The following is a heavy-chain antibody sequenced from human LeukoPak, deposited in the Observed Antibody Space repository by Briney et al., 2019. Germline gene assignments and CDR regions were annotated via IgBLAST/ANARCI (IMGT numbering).Heavy chain of an antibody. CDR2: IYYSGST. Sequence: SETLSLTCTVSGGSISSYYWSWIRQPPGKGLKWIGYIYYSGSTNYNPSLKSRVTISVDTSKNQFSLKLSSVTAADTAVYYCARTALRGYSGYDTQNWFDPWGQGTLVTVSS. CDR3: ARTALRGYSGYDTQNWFDP. CDR1: GGSISSYY. J-gene: IGHJ5*02. D-gene: IGHD5-12*01. V-gene: IGHV4-59*08.